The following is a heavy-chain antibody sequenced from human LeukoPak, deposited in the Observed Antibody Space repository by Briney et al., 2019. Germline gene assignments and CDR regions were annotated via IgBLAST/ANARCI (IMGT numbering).Heavy chain of an antibody. CDR3: TTPDASSSWATIDY. V-gene: IGHV3-15*01. CDR1: GFTFSNAW. Sequence: GGSLRLSCAASGFTFSNAWMSWVRQAPGKGLEWVGRIKSKTDGGTTDYAAPVKGRFTISRDDSKNTLYLQMNSLKTEVTAVYYYTTPDASSSWATIDYWGQGTLVTVSS. J-gene: IGHJ4*02. CDR2: IKSKTDGGTT. D-gene: IGHD6-13*01.